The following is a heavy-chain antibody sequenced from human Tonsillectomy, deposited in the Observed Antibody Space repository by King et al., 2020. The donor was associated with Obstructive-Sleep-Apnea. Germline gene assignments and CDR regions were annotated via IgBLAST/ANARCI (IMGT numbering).Heavy chain of an antibody. J-gene: IGHJ6*02. CDR3: AREKTTVTTDNYYYGMDV. CDR2: IYWDDDK. D-gene: IGHD4-17*01. V-gene: IGHV2-5*02. Sequence: ITLKESGPTLVKPTQTLTLTCTFSGFSLSTSGVGVGWIRQPPGKALEWLALIYWDDDKRYSPSLKSRLTITKDTSKNQVVLTMTNMDPVDTATYYCAREKTTVTTDNYYYGMDVWGQGTTVTVSS. CDR1: GFSLSTSGVG.